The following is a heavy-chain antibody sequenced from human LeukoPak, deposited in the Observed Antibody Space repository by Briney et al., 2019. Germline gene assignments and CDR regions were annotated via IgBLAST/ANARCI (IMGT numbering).Heavy chain of an antibody. Sequence: SGGSLRLSCAASRFTFSSYGMHWVRQAPGKGLEWVAFIRYDGSNKYYADSVKGRFTISRDNSKNTLYLQMNSLRAEDTAVYYCAKSWIVPAAMWNWFDPWGQGILVTVSS. CDR1: RFTFSSYG. CDR2: IRYDGSNK. J-gene: IGHJ5*02. V-gene: IGHV3-30*02. CDR3: AKSWIVPAAMWNWFDP. D-gene: IGHD2-2*01.